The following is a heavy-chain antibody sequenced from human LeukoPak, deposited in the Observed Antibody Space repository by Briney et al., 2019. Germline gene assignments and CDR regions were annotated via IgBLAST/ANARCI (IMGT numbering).Heavy chain of an antibody. CDR1: GFTFSSYA. V-gene: IGHV3-23*01. CDR2: ISGSGGST. Sequence: GGSLRLSCAASGFTFSSYAMSWVRQAPGKGLEWVSAISGSGGSTYYADSVKGRFTISRDNSKNTLYLQMNSLRAEDTAVYYCLGYYDSSGYSDDAFDIWGQGTMVTVSS. CDR3: LGYYDSSGYSDDAFDI. D-gene: IGHD3-22*01. J-gene: IGHJ3*02.